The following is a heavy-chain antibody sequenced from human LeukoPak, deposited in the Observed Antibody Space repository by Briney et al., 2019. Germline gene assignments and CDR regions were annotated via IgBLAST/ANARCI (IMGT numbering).Heavy chain of an antibody. D-gene: IGHD4-23*01. CDR2: IRQRGSDK. CDR3: ARGRYGGNSYYFDY. J-gene: IGHJ4*02. V-gene: IGHV3-7*01. Sequence: GGSLRLSCAASGFTFSNYWTSWVRQAPGKGLEWVANIRQRGSDKYYVDSVKGRFTISRDNAENSLYLQVNSLRAEDTAVYYCARGRYGGNSYYFDYWGQGTLVTVSS. CDR1: GFTFSNYW.